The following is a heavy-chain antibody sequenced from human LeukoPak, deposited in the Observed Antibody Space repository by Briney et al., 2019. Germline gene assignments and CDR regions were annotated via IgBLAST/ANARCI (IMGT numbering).Heavy chain of an antibody. D-gene: IGHD2-8*02. CDR1: GFTFSNYW. Sequence: PGGSLRLSCAASGFTFSNYWMDWVHQAPGKGLVWVSSIKSDGRSTNYADSVKGRFTISRDNAKNTLFLQMNSLRAEDTAVYYCARDWSSSFHYWGQGTLVTVSS. CDR3: ARDWSSSFHY. V-gene: IGHV3-74*01. CDR2: IKSDGRST. J-gene: IGHJ4*02.